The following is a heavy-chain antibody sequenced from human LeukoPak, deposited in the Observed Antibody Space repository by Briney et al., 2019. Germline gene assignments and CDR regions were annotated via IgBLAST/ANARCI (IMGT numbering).Heavy chain of an antibody. D-gene: IGHD6-13*01. CDR3: ARGGYSSSWPLDY. Sequence: ASVKVSCKASGYTFTSYAMHWVRQAPGQRLEWMGWSSAGNGNTKYSQEFQGRVTITRDTSASTAYMELSSLRSEDMAVYYCARGGYSSSWPLDYWGQGTLVTVSS. CDR2: SSAGNGNT. V-gene: IGHV1-3*02. J-gene: IGHJ4*02. CDR1: GYTFTSYA.